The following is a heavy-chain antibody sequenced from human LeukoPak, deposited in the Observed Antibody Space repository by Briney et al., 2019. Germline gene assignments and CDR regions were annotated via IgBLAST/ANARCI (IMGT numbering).Heavy chain of an antibody. CDR1: GSTFSANW. J-gene: IGHJ4*02. CDR2: IDSDGSST. V-gene: IGHV3-74*01. CDR3: ARIGGSHLFDF. D-gene: IGHD1-26*01. Sequence: GGSLRLSCAASGSTFSANWMHWVRQAPGKGLVRVSHIDSDGSSTTYADSVKGRFTISRDNAKNTLYLQMNSLRADDTAVYYCARIGGSHLFDFWGQGTLVTVSS.